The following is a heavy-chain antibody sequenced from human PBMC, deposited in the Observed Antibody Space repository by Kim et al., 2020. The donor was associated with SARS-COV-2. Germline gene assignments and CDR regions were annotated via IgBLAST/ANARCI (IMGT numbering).Heavy chain of an antibody. J-gene: IGHJ6*02. CDR3: ARDLRVLQQLHPYYYYGMDV. V-gene: IGHV3-66*01. D-gene: IGHD6-13*01. Sequence: RFTISRDNSKNTLYLQMNSLRAEDTAVYYCARDLRVLQQLHPYYYYGMDVWGQGTTVTVSS.